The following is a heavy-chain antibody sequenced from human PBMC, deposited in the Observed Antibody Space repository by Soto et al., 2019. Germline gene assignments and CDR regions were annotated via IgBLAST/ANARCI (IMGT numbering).Heavy chain of an antibody. CDR2: ISSSSSYI. CDR1: GFIFSSYS. V-gene: IGHV3-21*01. Sequence: EVQLVESGGGLVKPGGSLRLSCADSGFIFSSYSMNWVRQAPGKGLEWVSSISSSSSYIYYADSVKGRFTIARDNAKNSVYLQMNSPRAEDTAVYYCASGYYDRIGYYFDYWGQGISVTVSS. CDR3: ASGYYDRIGYYFDY. D-gene: IGHD3-22*01. J-gene: IGHJ4*02.